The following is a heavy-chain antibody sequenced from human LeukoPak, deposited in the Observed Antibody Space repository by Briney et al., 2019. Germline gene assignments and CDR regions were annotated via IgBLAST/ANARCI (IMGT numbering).Heavy chain of an antibody. Sequence: GSLRLSCAASGFTFSSYAMSWVRQAPGKGLEWVSAISGSGGSTYYADSVKGRFTISRDNSKNTLYLQMNSLRAEDTAVYYCAKDPVCGYDCYYYGMDVWGQGTTVTVSS. D-gene: IGHD5-12*01. V-gene: IGHV3-23*01. CDR2: ISGSGGST. J-gene: IGHJ6*02. CDR3: AKDPVCGYDCYYYGMDV. CDR1: GFTFSSYA.